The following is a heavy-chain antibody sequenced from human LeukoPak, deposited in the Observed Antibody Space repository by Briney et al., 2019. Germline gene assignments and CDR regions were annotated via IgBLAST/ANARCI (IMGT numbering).Heavy chain of an antibody. CDR3: ARDGPRGYYDSSGYPL. CDR2: IYYSGST. V-gene: IGHV4-59*01. J-gene: IGHJ4*02. CDR1: GGSISSYY. D-gene: IGHD3-22*01. Sequence: SETLSLTCTVSGGSISSYYWSWIRQPPGKGLEWIGYIYYSGSTNYNPSLKSRVTISVDTSKNHFSLKLSSVTAADTAVYYCARDGPRGYYDSSGYPLWGQGTLVAVSS.